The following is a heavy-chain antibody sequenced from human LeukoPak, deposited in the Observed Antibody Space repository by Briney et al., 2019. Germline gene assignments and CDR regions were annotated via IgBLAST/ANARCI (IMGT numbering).Heavy chain of an antibody. J-gene: IGHJ3*02. Sequence: GGSLRLSCAASGFTFSRYGMHWVRQAPGKGLEWVAIISFDGSYKNYADSVKGRFTISRDNSKNTLYLQMNSLRAEDTAVYYCARDRWYYYDSSDYYHDAFDIWGQGTMVTVSS. CDR2: ISFDGSYK. V-gene: IGHV3-30*04. CDR3: ARDRWYYYDSSDYYHDAFDI. CDR1: GFTFSRYG. D-gene: IGHD3-22*01.